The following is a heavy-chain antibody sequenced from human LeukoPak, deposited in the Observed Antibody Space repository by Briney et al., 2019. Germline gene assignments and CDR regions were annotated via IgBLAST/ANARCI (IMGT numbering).Heavy chain of an antibody. J-gene: IGHJ6*02. Sequence: SGPTLVNPTQTLTLTCTFSGFSLSTRGVGVGWIRQPPGKALEWLARIDWDDDKHYSTSLKTRLTISKDTSKNQVVLTMTNVDPVDTGAYYCARGRRDPGRLWSGFYPPPNYHSHYGLDVWGQGTTVTVSS. CDR2: IDWDDDK. V-gene: IGHV2-70*12. CDR1: GFSLSTRGVG. CDR3: ARGRRDPGRLWSGFYPPPNYHSHYGLDV. D-gene: IGHD3-3*01.